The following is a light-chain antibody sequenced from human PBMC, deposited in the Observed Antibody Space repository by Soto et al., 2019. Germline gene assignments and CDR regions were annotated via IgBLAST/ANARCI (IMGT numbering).Light chain of an antibody. Sequence: DIQMTQSPSTLSGSVGDRVTITCRASQTISSWLAWYQQKPGKAPKLLIYKASSLESGVPSRFSGSGSGTEFTRTISSLPPEDFSTYYCKQHNSYPLSLVGGTMVEI. V-gene: IGKV1-5*03. CDR1: QTISSW. CDR3: KQHNSYPLS. J-gene: IGKJ4*01. CDR2: KAS.